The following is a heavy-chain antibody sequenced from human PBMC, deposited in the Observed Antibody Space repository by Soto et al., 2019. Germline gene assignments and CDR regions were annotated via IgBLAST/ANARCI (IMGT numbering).Heavy chain of an antibody. Sequence: GGPRRLSCAASGMTFSSYAMSWVRQAPGKGLEWVSASTGSDNSTYNADSVKGRFTISRDNSMKTLYLQMSSLRADDTAVYYCAPMGVWGQGTTVTVSS. CDR3: APMGV. CDR1: GMTFSSYA. V-gene: IGHV3-23*01. CDR2: STGSDNST. J-gene: IGHJ6*02.